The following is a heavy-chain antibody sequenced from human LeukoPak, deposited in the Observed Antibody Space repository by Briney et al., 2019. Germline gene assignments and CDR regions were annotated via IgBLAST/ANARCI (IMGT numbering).Heavy chain of an antibody. J-gene: IGHJ4*02. Sequence: GGSLRLSCAASGFTFDDYAMHWVRQAPGKGLEWVSGISWNSGSIGYADSVKGRFTISRDNAKNSLYLQMNSLRAEDTALYYCAKDGDYYGSSGVIDYWGQGTLVTVSS. V-gene: IGHV3-9*01. CDR3: AKDGDYYGSSGVIDY. CDR1: GFTFDDYA. CDR2: ISWNSGSI. D-gene: IGHD3-22*01.